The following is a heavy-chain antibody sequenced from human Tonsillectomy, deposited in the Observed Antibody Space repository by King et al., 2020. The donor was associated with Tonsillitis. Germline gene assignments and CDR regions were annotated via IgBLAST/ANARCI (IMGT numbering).Heavy chain of an antibody. D-gene: IGHD5-12*01. J-gene: IGHJ4*02. V-gene: IGHV4-38-2*02. CDR2: IHHSGTT. CDR3: ARDGGGAYYSGYDTGVSNY. CDR1: GYSISSGHY. Sequence: HVQLQESGPGLVKPSETLSLTCGVSGYSISSGHYWGWIRQPPGKGLEWIGSIHHSGTTYYNPSVKSRVTISVDTSKNQFSLRLNSVTSADTAVYFCARDGGGAYYSGYDTGVSNYWGQGTLVTVSS.